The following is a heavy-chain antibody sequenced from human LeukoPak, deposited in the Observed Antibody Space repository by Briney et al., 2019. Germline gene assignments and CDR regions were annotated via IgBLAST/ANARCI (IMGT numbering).Heavy chain of an antibody. CDR2: IIPIFGTV. Sequence: SVKVSCKAFGGTFNNYAFSWVRQAPGQGLEWMGGIIPIFGTVNYAQKFQGRVTITADESTSTAYMELSSLRAEDTAVYYCAKDVLYYDILTGYSPNYYYYYMDVWGKGTTVTISS. V-gene: IGHV1-69*13. D-gene: IGHD3-9*01. CDR1: GGTFNNYA. J-gene: IGHJ6*03. CDR3: AKDVLYYDILTGYSPNYYYYYMDV.